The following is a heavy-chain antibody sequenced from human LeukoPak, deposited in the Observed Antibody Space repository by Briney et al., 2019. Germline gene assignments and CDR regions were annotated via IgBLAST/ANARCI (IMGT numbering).Heavy chain of an antibody. V-gene: IGHV3-7*01. D-gene: IGHD1-14*01. CDR3: ARSNPNRNALDL. Sequence: GGSLRLSCAASGFTLNSYLMSWVRQAPGRGLEWVANIKKDGSEENYLDSVKGRFTVSRDNAKNSLNLQMNSLRGEDTAVYYCARSNPNRNALDLWGQGTMLTISS. CDR1: GFTLNSYL. J-gene: IGHJ3*01. CDR2: IKKDGSEE.